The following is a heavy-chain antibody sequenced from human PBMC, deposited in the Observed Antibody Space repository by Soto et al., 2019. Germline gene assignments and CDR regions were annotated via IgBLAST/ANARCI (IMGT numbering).Heavy chain of an antibody. D-gene: IGHD2-2*01. CDR1: GFTFSRYA. V-gene: IGHV3-23*01. CDR2: ITGSGHST. CDR3: AKDGSTTWNFYFDS. J-gene: IGHJ4*02. Sequence: GGSLRLSCAASGFTFSRYAMSWVRQAPGKGLEWVSAITGSGHSTYYADSVKGRFIISRDNSKSTLYLQMNSLRADDTALYYCAKDGSTTWNFYFDSWGQGILVTVSS.